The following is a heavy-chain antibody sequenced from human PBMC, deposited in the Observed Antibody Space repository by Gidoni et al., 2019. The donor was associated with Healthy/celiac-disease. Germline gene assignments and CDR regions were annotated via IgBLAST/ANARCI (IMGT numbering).Heavy chain of an antibody. V-gene: IGHV3-30*18. CDR1: GVTFSREG. CDR2: ISYEGSNK. J-gene: IGHJ6*02. D-gene: IGHD3-16*02. Sequence: QVQLVVSGGGVVQPGMSRRLSGAASGVTFSREGMHWVRQAPGKGLEWAAVISYEGSNKSYADSVKGRFTISRDNSKNTLYLQMNSLRAEDTAVYYCAKVSSRYTVYYYYGMDVWGQGTTVTVSS. CDR3: AKVSSRYTVYYYYGMDV.